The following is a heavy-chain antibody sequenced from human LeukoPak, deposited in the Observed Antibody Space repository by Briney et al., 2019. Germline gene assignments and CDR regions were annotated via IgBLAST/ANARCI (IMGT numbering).Heavy chain of an antibody. CDR2: IYESGST. J-gene: IGHJ4*02. D-gene: IGHD3-9*01. Sequence: SETLSLTCAVSGGSINSGGYSWSWIRQPPGKGLEWIGYIYESGSTNYNPSLKSRVTISVDTSKNQFSLKLSSVTAADTAVYYCARGNILTGYYLDYWGQGTLVTVSS. V-gene: IGHV4-61*08. CDR3: ARGNILTGYYLDY. CDR1: GGSINSGGYS.